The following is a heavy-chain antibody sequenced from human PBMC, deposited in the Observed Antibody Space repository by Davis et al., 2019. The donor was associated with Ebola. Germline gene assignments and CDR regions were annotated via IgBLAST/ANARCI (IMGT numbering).Heavy chain of an antibody. J-gene: IGHJ4*02. Sequence: PGGSLRLSCAASGFTFSSYNMNWVRQAPGKGLEWVSNISSSSSSIYYADSVKGRFTISRDNAKNSLYLQMNSLRDGDTAVYYCARAYCSITSCYYSFDYWGQGTLVTVSS. D-gene: IGHD2-2*01. CDR1: GFTFSSYN. CDR2: ISSSSSSI. V-gene: IGHV3-48*02. CDR3: ARAYCSITSCYYSFDY.